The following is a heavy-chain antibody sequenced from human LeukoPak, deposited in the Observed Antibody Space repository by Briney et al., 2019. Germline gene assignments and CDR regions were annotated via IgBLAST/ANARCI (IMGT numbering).Heavy chain of an antibody. Sequence: GESLKISCKGSGYNFTSYWIVWVRQMPGKGLAWMGIIYPGDSDTRYSPSFQGQVTISADKSISTAYLQWSSLKASDTAMYYCARPPGRYYYDSSGYYSPYYFDYWGQGTLVTVSS. CDR2: IYPGDSDT. J-gene: IGHJ4*02. V-gene: IGHV5-51*01. D-gene: IGHD3-22*01. CDR1: GYNFTSYW. CDR3: ARPPGRYYYDSSGYYSPYYFDY.